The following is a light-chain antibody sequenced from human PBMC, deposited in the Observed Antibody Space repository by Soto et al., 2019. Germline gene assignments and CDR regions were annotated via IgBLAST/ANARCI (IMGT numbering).Light chain of an antibody. V-gene: IGKV1-12*01. CDR1: QDINMW. Sequence: DVELTQSPSSVSSSVGDTVTITCRASQDINMWLAWYQQKPGKAPKALILTTSTMQTGVPARFSGRGYGTDFTLTISSLQPEDFAPYYCQNANTFHLTFGGGTKVEIK. CDR3: QNANTFHLT. CDR2: TTS. J-gene: IGKJ4*02.